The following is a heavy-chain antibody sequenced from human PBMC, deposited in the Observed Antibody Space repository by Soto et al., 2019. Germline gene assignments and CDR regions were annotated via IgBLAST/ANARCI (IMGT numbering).Heavy chain of an antibody. CDR2: ISYDGSNK. CDR3: ARDWLERRSRGSELVRVP. Sequence: PGGSLRLSCAASGFTFSSYAMHWVRQAPGKGLEWVAVISYDGSNKYYADSVKGRFTISRDNSKNTLYLQMNSLRAEDTAVYYCARDWLERRSRGSELVRVPWGQGTLVTVSS. D-gene: IGHD1-1*01. CDR1: GFTFSSYA. V-gene: IGHV3-30-3*01. J-gene: IGHJ5*02.